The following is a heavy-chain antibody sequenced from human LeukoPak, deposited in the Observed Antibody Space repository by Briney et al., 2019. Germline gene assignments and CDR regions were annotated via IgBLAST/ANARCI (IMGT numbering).Heavy chain of an antibody. CDR1: DGSISSISAY. CDR3: VSPREFSYGYFDY. Sequence: SEALSLTCTVSDGSISSISAYWGWIRQPPGKGLECIGSIYYSKNTYYNPSLKSRVTISADTSKNQSSLTLDSVSVTDKAVYYYVSPREFSYGYFDYWGQGTLVTVSS. V-gene: IGHV4-39*01. CDR2: IYYSKNT. D-gene: IGHD5-18*01. J-gene: IGHJ4*02.